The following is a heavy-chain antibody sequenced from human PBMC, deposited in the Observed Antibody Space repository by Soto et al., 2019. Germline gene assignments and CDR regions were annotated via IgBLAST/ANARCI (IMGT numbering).Heavy chain of an antibody. CDR3: ARGFGVTTNPPGH. Sequence: QVQLQESGPGLVKPSETLSLTCSVSGGSICNFYWSWIRQPPGKGPEYIGYIQVGGSTNYNPSLESRVAISVDTSKNQFSLRLTSVTAADTAVYYCARGFGVTTNPPGHWGQGTLVTVSS. D-gene: IGHD4-17*01. V-gene: IGHV4-59*01. CDR1: GGSICNFY. CDR2: IQVGGST. J-gene: IGHJ4*02.